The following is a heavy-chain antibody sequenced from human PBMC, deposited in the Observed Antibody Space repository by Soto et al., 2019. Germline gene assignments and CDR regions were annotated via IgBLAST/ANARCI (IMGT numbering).Heavy chain of an antibody. D-gene: IGHD3-16*01. Sequence: QITLKESGPTLVKPTQTLTLTCTFSGFSLSTSGVGVGWIRQPPGKALEWLALIYWDDDKRHSPSLKSRLTITKDTSKNQVVLTMTNMDPVDTATYYCAHQGGGLFPFDYWGQGTLVTVSS. CDR3: AHQGGGLFPFDY. CDR2: IYWDDDK. CDR1: GFSLSTSGVG. J-gene: IGHJ4*02. V-gene: IGHV2-5*02.